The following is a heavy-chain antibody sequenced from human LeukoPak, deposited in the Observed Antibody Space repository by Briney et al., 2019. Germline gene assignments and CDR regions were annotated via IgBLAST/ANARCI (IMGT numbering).Heavy chain of an antibody. CDR2: IKQDGSEK. CDR1: GLTFSNYW. J-gene: IGHJ4*02. D-gene: IGHD3-16*01. CDR3: ARDGFGTGSN. V-gene: IGHV3-7*03. Sequence: GGSLRLSCAASGLTFSNYWMDWVRQAPGKGLEWVANIKQDGSEKNYVDSVKGRFIISRDNAKNSLCLQMNTLRADDTAVYYCARDGFGTGSNWGQGTLVTVSS.